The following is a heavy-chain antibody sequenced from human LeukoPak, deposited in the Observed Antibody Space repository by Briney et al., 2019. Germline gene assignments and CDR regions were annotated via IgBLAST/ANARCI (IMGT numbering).Heavy chain of an antibody. J-gene: IGHJ1*01. D-gene: IGHD6-19*01. CDR1: GFTFSGYA. CDR2: ISDDGSHT. Sequence: PGGSLRLSCVASGFTFSGYAMHWVRQAPGKGLEWVAVISDDGSHTCHADSVKGRFTISRDNSKNTLNLQMTSLRAEDTAVYYCARVSEDYSSGWYEEYFQYWGQGTLVIVSS. V-gene: IGHV3-30*04. CDR3: ARVSEDYSSGWYEEYFQY.